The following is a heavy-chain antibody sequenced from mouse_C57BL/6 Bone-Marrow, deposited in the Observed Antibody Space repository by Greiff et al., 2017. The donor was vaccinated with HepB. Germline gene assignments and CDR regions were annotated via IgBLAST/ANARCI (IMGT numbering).Heavy chain of an antibody. Sequence: EVMLVESGGDLVKPGGSLKLSCAASGFTFSSYGMSWVRQTPDKRLEWVATISSGGSYTYYPDSVKERFTISRDNAKNTLYLQMSSLKSEDTAMYYCARGGDYYGNYEYFDVWGTGTTVTVSS. CDR2: ISSGGSYT. CDR3: ARGGDYYGNYEYFDV. J-gene: IGHJ1*03. V-gene: IGHV5-6*01. CDR1: GFTFSSYG. D-gene: IGHD2-1*01.